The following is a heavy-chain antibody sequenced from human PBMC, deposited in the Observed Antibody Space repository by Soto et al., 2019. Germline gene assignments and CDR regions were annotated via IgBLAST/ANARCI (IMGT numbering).Heavy chain of an antibody. CDR3: ARLPVAANGGAIDY. V-gene: IGHV4-31*03. J-gene: IGHJ4*02. CDR1: GGSISSAGYY. D-gene: IGHD6-19*01. CDR2: IYYSGST. Sequence: QVQLQESGPGLVKPSQTLSLTCTVSGGSISSAGYYWNWIRQHPGKGLEWIGFIYYSGSTYYNPSLKSRVTISLDKSKNQFSLKLTSVTAADTAVFYCARLPVAANGGAIDYWGQGTLVTVSS.